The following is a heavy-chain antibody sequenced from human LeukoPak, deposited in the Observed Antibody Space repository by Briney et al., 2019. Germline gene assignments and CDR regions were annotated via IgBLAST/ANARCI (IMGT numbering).Heavy chain of an antibody. V-gene: IGHV3-66*01. Sequence: GGSLRLSCAASGFTFSSYAMSWVRQAPGKGLEWVSAIYSGGSTYYADSVKGRFTISRDNSKNTLYLQMNSLRAEDTAVYYCARDLYYDFWSGYYIGAQYAFDIWGQGTMVTVSS. D-gene: IGHD3-3*01. CDR1: GFTFSSYA. J-gene: IGHJ3*02. CDR2: IYSGGST. CDR3: ARDLYYDFWSGYYIGAQYAFDI.